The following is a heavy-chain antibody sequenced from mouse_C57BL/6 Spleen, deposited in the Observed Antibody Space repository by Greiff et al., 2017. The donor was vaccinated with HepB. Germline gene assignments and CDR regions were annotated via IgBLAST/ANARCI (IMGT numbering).Heavy chain of an antibody. Sequence: VKLQESGAELARPGASVKLSCKASGYTFTSYGISWVKQRTGQGLEWIGEIYPRSGNTYYNEKFKGKATLTADKSSSTAYMELRSLTSEDSAVYFCARSPITTVSYFDYWGQGTTLTVSS. J-gene: IGHJ2*01. CDR1: GYTFTSYG. D-gene: IGHD1-1*01. CDR2: IYPRSGNT. V-gene: IGHV1-81*01. CDR3: ARSPITTVSYFDY.